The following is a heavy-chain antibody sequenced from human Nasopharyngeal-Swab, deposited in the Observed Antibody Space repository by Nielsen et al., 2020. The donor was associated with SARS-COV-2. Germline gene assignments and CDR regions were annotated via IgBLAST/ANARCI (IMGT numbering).Heavy chain of an antibody. V-gene: IGHV3-33*01. CDR3: ARAIYCSSTSCFGFDY. CDR2: IWYDGSNK. CDR1: GFTFSSYG. D-gene: IGHD2-2*01. Sequence: GESLTISCAASGFTFSSYGMHWVRQAPGKGLEWVAVIWYDGSNKYYADSVKGRFTISRDNSKNTLYLQMNSLSAEDTAVYYCARAIYCSSTSCFGFDYWGQGTLVTVSS. J-gene: IGHJ4*02.